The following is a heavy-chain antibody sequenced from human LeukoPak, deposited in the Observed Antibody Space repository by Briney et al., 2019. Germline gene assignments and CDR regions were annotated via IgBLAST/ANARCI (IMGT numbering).Heavy chain of an antibody. V-gene: IGHV3-74*01. CDR2: ITGDGSTT. J-gene: IGHJ4*02. D-gene: IGHD5-18*01. CDR3: ARNPYSFALDY. CDR1: GFTFSSYW. Sequence: SGGSLRLSWEASGFTFSSYWLHWVRQAPGKGLVWVSRITGDGSTTNYAHSVKGRFTISRDNAKSTLYLQMNSLRAEDTAVYYCARNPYSFALDYWGQGTVVTVSS.